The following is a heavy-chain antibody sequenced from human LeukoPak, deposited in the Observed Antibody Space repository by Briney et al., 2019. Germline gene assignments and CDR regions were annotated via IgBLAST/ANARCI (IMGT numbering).Heavy chain of an antibody. CDR1: GFSFTSYA. Sequence: GGSLRLSCAASGFSFTSYAMNWVRQAPGKGLVWVSRIDGDGSSTNYADSVKGRFTISRDNAKNTLYLQMNSLRAEDTAVYYCARGYSGYFYYWGQGTLVTVSS. V-gene: IGHV3-74*01. J-gene: IGHJ4*02. CDR2: IDGDGSST. D-gene: IGHD5-12*01. CDR3: ARGYSGYFYY.